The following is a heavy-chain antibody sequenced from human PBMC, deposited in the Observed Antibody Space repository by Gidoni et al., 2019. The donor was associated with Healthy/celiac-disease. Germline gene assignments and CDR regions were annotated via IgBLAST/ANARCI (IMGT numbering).Heavy chain of an antibody. J-gene: IGHJ3*02. CDR3: ARDGHGPSAFDI. CDR1: GFTFSSYA. V-gene: IGHV3-30-3*01. Sequence: QVQLVESGGGVVQPGRHLRLSWAASGFTFSSYAMPWVRQAPGKGLEWVAGISYDGSNTYYADSVKGRFTISRDNSKNTLYLQMNSLRAEDTAVYYCARDGHGPSAFDIWGQGTMVTVSS. CDR2: ISYDGSNT.